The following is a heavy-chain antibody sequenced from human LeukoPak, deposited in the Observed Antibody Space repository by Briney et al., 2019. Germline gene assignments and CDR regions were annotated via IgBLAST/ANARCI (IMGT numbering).Heavy chain of an antibody. CDR3: ARQGSLRGYSYGYAY. D-gene: IGHD5-18*01. CDR2: MYYSGSS. J-gene: IGHJ4*02. Sequence: SETLSLTCTVSGVSISSSSYYWGWLRQPPGKGLEWIGTMYYSGSSYYNPSLKSRVTISVDTSRNQFSLKLTSVTAADTAVYYCARQGSLRGYSYGYAYWGQGTLVTVSS. V-gene: IGHV4-39*01. CDR1: GVSISSSSYY.